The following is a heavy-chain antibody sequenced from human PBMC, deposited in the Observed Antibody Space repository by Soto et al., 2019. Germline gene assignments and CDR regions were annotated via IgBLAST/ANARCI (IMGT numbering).Heavy chain of an antibody. V-gene: IGHV3-53*01. CDR2: IYSGGST. CDR3: ARVGYSGYANFVY. J-gene: IGHJ4*02. CDR1: GFTVSSNY. D-gene: IGHD5-12*01. Sequence: GGSLRLSCAASGFTVSSNYMSWVRQAPGKGLEWVSVIYSGGSTYYADSVKGRFTISRDNSKNTLYLQMNSLRAEYTAVYYCARVGYSGYANFVYWGQGTLVTVSS.